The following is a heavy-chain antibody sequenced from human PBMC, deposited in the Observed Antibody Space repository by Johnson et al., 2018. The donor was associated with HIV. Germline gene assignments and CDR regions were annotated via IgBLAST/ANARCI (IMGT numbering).Heavy chain of an antibody. Sequence: QVQLVESGGGVVQPGRSLRLSCAASGFTFSSYGMHWVRQAPGKGLEWVAVISYDGSNKYYADSVKGRFTISRDNSKNTLYLQMNSLRAEDTAVYYCAKASQQLVFYVAVDIWCQGTMVTVSS. CDR3: AKASQQLVFYVAVDI. V-gene: IGHV3-30*18. CDR1: GFTFSSYG. D-gene: IGHD6-13*01. CDR2: ISYDGSNK. J-gene: IGHJ3*02.